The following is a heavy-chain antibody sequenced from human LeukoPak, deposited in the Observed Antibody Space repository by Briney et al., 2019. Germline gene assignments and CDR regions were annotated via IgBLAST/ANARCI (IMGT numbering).Heavy chain of an antibody. J-gene: IGHJ5*02. Sequence: GGSLRLSCAASGFAFSSYNMKWVRQAPGKGLEWVSYISSSSSTIYYADSVKGRFTISRDNAKNSLYLQMNSLRAEDTAVYYCARGPSVVITSNWFDPWGQGTLVTVSS. V-gene: IGHV3-48*01. CDR1: GFAFSSYN. CDR2: ISSSSSTI. CDR3: ARGPSVVITSNWFDP. D-gene: IGHD3-22*01.